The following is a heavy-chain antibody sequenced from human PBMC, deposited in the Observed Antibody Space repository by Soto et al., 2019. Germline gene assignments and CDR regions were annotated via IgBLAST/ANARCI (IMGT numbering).Heavy chain of an antibody. J-gene: IGHJ3*02. CDR3: ATDLGHDAFDI. CDR1: GFTVSSNY. CDR2: IYSGGST. Sequence: GGSLRLSCAASGFTVSSNYMSWVRQAPGKGLEWVPVIYSGGSTYYADSVKGRFTISRDNSKNTLYLQMNSLRAEDTAVYYCATDLGHDAFDIWGQGTMVTVSS. V-gene: IGHV3-66*01.